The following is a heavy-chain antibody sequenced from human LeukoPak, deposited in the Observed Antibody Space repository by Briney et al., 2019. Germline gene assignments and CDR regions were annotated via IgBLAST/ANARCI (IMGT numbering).Heavy chain of an antibody. CDR1: GGSISSSSYY. CDR2: IYYSGST. Sequence: SETLSLTCTVSGGSISSSSYYWGWIRQPPGKGLEWIGNIYYSGSTYYNPSLKSRVTISVDTSKNQFSLKLSSVTAADTAVYYCARARIVYYYYYYMDVWGKGTTVTVSS. D-gene: IGHD1-26*01. CDR3: ARARIVYYYYYYMDV. J-gene: IGHJ6*03. V-gene: IGHV4-39*07.